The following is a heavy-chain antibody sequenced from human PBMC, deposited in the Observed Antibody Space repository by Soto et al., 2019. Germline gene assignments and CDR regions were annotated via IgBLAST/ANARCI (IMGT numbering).Heavy chain of an antibody. Sequence: GGSLRLSCAASGFTFSGSAMHWVRQASGKGLEWVGHIRSKANTYATAYAASVKGRFTISRDDSKDTAYLQMNSLKTEDTAVYYCSRHTSGPATDAFDIWGQGTMVTVSS. J-gene: IGHJ3*02. CDR1: GFTFSGSA. CDR2: IRSKANTYAT. CDR3: SRHTSGPATDAFDI. D-gene: IGHD2-8*02. V-gene: IGHV3-73*01.